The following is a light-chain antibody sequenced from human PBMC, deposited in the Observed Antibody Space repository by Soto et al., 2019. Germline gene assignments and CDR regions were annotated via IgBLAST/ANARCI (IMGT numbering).Light chain of an antibody. Sequence: DIQMTQSPSSLSASVGDRVSITCLASQGIRNYLAWYQQKPGKVPKVLIYAASTLQPGVPSRFSGSGSGTDFILTINSLQPDDIATYYCQNYDSAPITFGQGTRLEI. CDR3: QNYDSAPIT. CDR1: QGIRNY. CDR2: AAS. J-gene: IGKJ5*01. V-gene: IGKV1-27*01.